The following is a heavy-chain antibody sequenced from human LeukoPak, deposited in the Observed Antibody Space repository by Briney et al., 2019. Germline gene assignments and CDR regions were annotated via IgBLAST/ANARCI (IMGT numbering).Heavy chain of an antibody. D-gene: IGHD6-19*01. CDR1: GGTFSSYA. Sequence: GASVKVSCKASGGTFSSYAISWVRQAPGQGLEWMGRIIPILGIANYAQKFQGRVTITADKSTSTAYMELSSLRSEDTAVYYCARWGSGWYEGVDYWGQGTLVTVSS. CDR3: ARWGSGWYEGVDY. J-gene: IGHJ4*02. CDR2: IIPILGIA. V-gene: IGHV1-69*04.